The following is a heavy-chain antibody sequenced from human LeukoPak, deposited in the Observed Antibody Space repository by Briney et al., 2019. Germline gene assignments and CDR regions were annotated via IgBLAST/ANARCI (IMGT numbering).Heavy chain of an antibody. CDR2: IRSKANSYAT. Sequence: PGGSLRLSWAAAGFTFSGSAMPWVRQASGKGLEWVGRIRSKANSYATAYAASVKGRFTISRDDSKNTAYLQMNSLKTEDTAVYYCTNLLGGDYGNYWGQGTLVTVSS. V-gene: IGHV3-73*01. D-gene: IGHD4-17*01. CDR1: GFTFSGSA. CDR3: TNLLGGDYGNY. J-gene: IGHJ4*02.